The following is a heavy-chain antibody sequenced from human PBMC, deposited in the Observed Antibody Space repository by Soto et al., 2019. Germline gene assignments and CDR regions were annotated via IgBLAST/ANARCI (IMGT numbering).Heavy chain of an antibody. Sequence: ASVKVSCKVSGYTLTELSMHWVRQAPGKGLEWMGGFDPEDGETIYAQKFQGRVTMTEDTSTDTAYMELSSLRSDNTDVYYYATVSTQRSMVRGVITQTYYYYYMDVWGKGTTVTVSS. J-gene: IGHJ6*03. CDR3: ATVSTQRSMVRGVITQTYYYYYMDV. CDR2: FDPEDGET. CDR1: GYTLTELS. D-gene: IGHD3-10*01. V-gene: IGHV1-24*01.